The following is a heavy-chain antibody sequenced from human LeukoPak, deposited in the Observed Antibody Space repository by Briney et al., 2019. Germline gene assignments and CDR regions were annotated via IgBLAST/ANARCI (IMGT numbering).Heavy chain of an antibody. J-gene: IGHJ4*02. CDR1: GFTFSSYG. CDR3: AGGGGGSWYFDY. V-gene: IGHV3-33*01. Sequence: PGGSLRLSCAASGFTFSSYGMHWVRQAPGKGLEWVAVIWYDGSNKYYADSVKGRFTISRDNSKNTLYLQMNSLRAEDTAVYYCAGGGGGSWYFDYWGQGTLVTVSS. CDR2: IWYDGSNK. D-gene: IGHD6-13*01.